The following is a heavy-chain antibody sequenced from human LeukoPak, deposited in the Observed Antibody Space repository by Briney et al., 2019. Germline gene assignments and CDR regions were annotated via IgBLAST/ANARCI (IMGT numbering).Heavy chain of an antibody. J-gene: IGHJ3*02. CDR1: GYSISSGYY. CDR3: ARDQQPRYSGSFDAFDI. Sequence: SETLSLTCTVSGYSISSGYYWGWIRQPPGKGLEWIGSIYHSGSTYYNPSLKSRVTISVDTSKNQISLKLTSVTAADTAVYYCARDQQPRYSGSFDAFDIWGQGTMVTVSS. D-gene: IGHD1-26*01. V-gene: IGHV4-38-2*02. CDR2: IYHSGST.